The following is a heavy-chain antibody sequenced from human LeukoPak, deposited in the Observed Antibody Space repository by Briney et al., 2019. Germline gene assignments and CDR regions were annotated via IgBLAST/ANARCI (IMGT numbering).Heavy chain of an antibody. CDR1: GFTFSSYA. CDR2: ISGSGGST. CDR3: AKDDNRYPSALGY. J-gene: IGHJ4*02. V-gene: IGHV3-23*01. Sequence: PGGSLRLSCAASGFTFSSYAMSWVRQAPGQGLEWVSAISGSGGSTYYADSVKGRFTISRDNSKNTLYLQMNSLRAEDTALYYCAKDDNRYPSALGYWGQGTLVTVSS. D-gene: IGHD3-16*02.